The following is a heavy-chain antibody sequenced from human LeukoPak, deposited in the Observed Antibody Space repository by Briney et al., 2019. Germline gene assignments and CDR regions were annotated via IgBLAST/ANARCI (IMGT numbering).Heavy chain of an antibody. D-gene: IGHD2-15*01. CDR2: IKSKTDGGTT. V-gene: IGHV3-15*01. CDR1: GFTFSNYW. CDR3: TTQRYCSGGSCSDY. J-gene: IGHJ4*02. Sequence: GGSLRLSCAASGFTFSNYWMSWFRQAPGKGLEWVGRIKSKTDGGTTDYAAPMKGRFTISRNDSKNTLYLQMNSLKTEDTAVYYCTTQRYCSGGSCSDYWGQGTLVTVSS.